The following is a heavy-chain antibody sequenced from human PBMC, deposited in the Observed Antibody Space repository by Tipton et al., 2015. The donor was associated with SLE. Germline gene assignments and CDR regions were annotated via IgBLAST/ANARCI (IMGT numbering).Heavy chain of an antibody. CDR1: GFTFSSYA. V-gene: IGHV3-23*01. CDR3: ARGEGGSSSLRGNWFDP. J-gene: IGHJ5*02. D-gene: IGHD6-13*01. CDR2: ISGSGGST. Sequence: SLRLSCAASGFTFSSYAMSWVRQAPGKGLEWVSAISGSGGSTYYADSVKGRFTISRDNSKNTLYLQMNSLRAEDTAVYYCARGEGGSSSLRGNWFDPWGQGTLVTVSS.